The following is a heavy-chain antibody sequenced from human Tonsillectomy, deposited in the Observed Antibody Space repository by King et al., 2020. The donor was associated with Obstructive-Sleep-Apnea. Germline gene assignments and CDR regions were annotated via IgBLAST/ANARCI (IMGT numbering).Heavy chain of an antibody. D-gene: IGHD3-10*01. Sequence: VQLVESGGGLVKPGGSLRLSCAASGFTFSNAWMSWVRQAPGKGLEWVGRIKSKTDGGTTDYAAPVKGRFTISRDDSKNTLYLQMNSLKTEDTAVYYCTTEVSGFGEVDYWGQGTLVTVSS. CDR2: IKSKTDGGTT. CDR3: TTEVSGFGEVDY. J-gene: IGHJ4*02. CDR1: GFTFSNAW. V-gene: IGHV3-15*01.